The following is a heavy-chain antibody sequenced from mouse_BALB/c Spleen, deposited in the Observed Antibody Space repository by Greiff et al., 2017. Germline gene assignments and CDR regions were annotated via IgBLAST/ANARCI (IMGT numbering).Heavy chain of an antibody. CDR2: ISSGGSYT. J-gene: IGHJ3*01. V-gene: IGHV5-6*02. D-gene: IGHD1-1*01. CDR3: ARLYYGSSYRFAY. Sequence: DVKLVESGGDLVKPGGSLKLSCAASGFTFSSYGMSWVRQTPDKRLEWVATISSGGSYTYYPDSVKGRFTISRDNAKNTLYLQMSSLKSEDTAMYDCARLYYGSSYRFAYWGQGTLVTVSA. CDR1: GFTFSSYG.